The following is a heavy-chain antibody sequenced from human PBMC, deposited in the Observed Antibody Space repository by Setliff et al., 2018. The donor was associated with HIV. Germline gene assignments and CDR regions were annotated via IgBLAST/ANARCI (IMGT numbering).Heavy chain of an antibody. D-gene: IGHD3-10*01. V-gene: IGHV3-15*01. CDR1: GITFGNAW. CDR3: TTWDKGSVWFGELLVSPDVFDI. J-gene: IGHJ3*02. Sequence: GGSLRLSCAVSGITFGNAWMSWVRQAPGKGLEWVGRIKSKADGGATDYAAPVKGRFSISRDDSKNMLYLQMNSLKIEDTAVYYCTTWDKGSVWFGELLVSPDVFDIWGQGTLVTVS. CDR2: IKSKADGGAT.